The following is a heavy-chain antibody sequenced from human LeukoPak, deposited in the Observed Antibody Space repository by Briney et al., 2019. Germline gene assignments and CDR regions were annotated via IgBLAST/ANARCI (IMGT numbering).Heavy chain of an antibody. V-gene: IGHV3-49*04. CDR2: VRSKAYGGTT. CDR3: TRDRHSSNWYGYFQH. Sequence: GGSLRLSCTTSGFTFGDYAVTWVRQAPGKGLEWVGFVRSKAYGGTTEYAASVKGRFSISRDDSKSIAYLQMNSLKTEDTAVYYGTRDRHSSNWYGYFQHWGQGTLVTVPS. CDR1: GFTFGDYA. D-gene: IGHD6-13*01. J-gene: IGHJ1*01.